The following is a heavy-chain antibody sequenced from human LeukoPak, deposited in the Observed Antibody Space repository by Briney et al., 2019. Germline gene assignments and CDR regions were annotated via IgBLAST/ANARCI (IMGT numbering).Heavy chain of an antibody. CDR2: ISYDSNTK. V-gene: IGHV3-30-3*01. J-gene: IGHJ6*02. D-gene: IGHD2-21*02. CDR1: GFTFGDYA. CDR3: VHCGGDCYPCCGMDV. Sequence: GGSLRLSCAASGFTFGDYAMHWFRQAPGKGLEWVAVISYDSNTKHYADSVKGRFTISRDNSKNTLYLQINSLRAEDTAIYYCVHCGGDCYPCCGMDVWGQGTTVTVSS.